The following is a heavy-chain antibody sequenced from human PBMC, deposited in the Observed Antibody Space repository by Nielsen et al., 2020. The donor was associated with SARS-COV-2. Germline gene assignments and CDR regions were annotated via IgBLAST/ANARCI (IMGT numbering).Heavy chain of an antibody. Sequence: GESLKISCAASGFTFSSYSMNWVRQAPGKGLEWVSYISSSSSTIYYADSVKGRFTISRDNAKSSLYLQMNSLRGEDTAVYYCARDTGYNWNYEGWFDPWGQGTLVTVSS. CDR2: ISSSSSTI. CDR1: GFTFSSYS. V-gene: IGHV3-48*01. CDR3: ARDTGYNWNYEGWFDP. J-gene: IGHJ5*02. D-gene: IGHD1-7*01.